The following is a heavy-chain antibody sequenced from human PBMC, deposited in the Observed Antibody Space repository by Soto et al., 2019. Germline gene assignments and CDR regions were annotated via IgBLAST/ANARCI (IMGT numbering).Heavy chain of an antibody. J-gene: IGHJ4*02. D-gene: IGHD1-1*01. CDR2: IGGGGGST. CDR3: AKMTTSTGVDY. CDR1: VFTFSSYA. V-gene: IGHV3-23*01. Sequence: PLRLSCSASVFTFSSYAMSLVLQAPGKGLEWVSAIGGGGGSTYYADSVKGRFTIPRDNSKNTLYLQMNSLRAEDTAVYYCAKMTTSTGVDYWGQGTLVTVSS.